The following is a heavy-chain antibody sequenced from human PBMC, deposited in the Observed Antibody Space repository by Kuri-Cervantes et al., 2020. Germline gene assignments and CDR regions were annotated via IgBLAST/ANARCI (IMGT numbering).Heavy chain of an antibody. J-gene: IGHJ4*02. CDR3: AREDAAMARGVYHFDH. Sequence: LSLTCAASGFTLSNHAMNWVRQAAGKGLEWVALISFDGSNKYYVDSVKGRFTISRDDSKNTLYLQMNSLRAEDTAVYYCAREDAAMARGVYHFDHWGQGLLVTVSS. V-gene: IGHV3-30-3*01. CDR2: ISFDGSNK. CDR1: GFTLSNHA. D-gene: IGHD5/OR15-5a*01.